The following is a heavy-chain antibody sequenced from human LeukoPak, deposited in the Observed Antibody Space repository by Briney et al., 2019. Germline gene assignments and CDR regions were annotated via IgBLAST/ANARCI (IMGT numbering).Heavy chain of an antibody. D-gene: IGHD6-19*01. CDR2: IYHSGST. CDR3: ARHRAVAFPFDY. CDR1: GGSGGSISSSNY. V-gene: IGHV4-4*02. J-gene: IGHJ4*02. Sequence: SETLSLTCAVSGGSGGSISSSNYWIWVRQPPGKGLEWIGEIYHSGSTNYNPSLKSRVTLSVDTSKNQFSLKLSSVTAADTAVYYCARHRAVAFPFDYWGQGTLVTVSS.